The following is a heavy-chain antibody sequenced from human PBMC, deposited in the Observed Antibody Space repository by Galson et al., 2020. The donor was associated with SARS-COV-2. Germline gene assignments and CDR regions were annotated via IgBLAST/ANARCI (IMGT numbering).Heavy chain of an antibody. D-gene: IGHD3-22*01. CDR3: ARDYSAGYYHSWFDP. V-gene: IGHV4-4*07. J-gene: IGHJ5*02. CDR1: GGSIINQY. CDR2: VYSSGSA. Sequence: ETLETLSLTCSVSGGSIINQYWTWIRQPAGKGLEWIGRVYSSGSANYNPSLKSRVSMSVDTSKNQLSLSLHSVTAADTGIYYCARDYSAGYYHSWFDPWGQGTLVTVSA.